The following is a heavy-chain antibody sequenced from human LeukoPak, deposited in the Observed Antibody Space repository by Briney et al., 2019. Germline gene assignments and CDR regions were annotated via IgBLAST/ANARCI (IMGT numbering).Heavy chain of an antibody. V-gene: IGHV4-31*03. CDR3: AALQRPAAIDY. CDR1: GGSISSGGYY. D-gene: IGHD2-2*01. J-gene: IGHJ4*02. CDR2: IYYSGST. Sequence: SETLSLTCTVSGGSISSGGYYWSWIRQHPGKGLEWIGYIYYSGSTYYNPSLKSRVTISVDTSKNQFSLKLSSVTAADTAVYYCAALQRPAAIDYWGQGTLVTVSS.